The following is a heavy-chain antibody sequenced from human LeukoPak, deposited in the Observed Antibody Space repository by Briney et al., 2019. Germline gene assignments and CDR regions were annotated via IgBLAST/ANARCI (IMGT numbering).Heavy chain of an antibody. D-gene: IGHD3-10*01. Sequence: ASVKVSCKASGYTFTSYHITWVRQAPGQGLEWMGWISGYNGNTNYAQKFQGRVTMTRDTSISTAYMELSRLRSDDTAVYYCARGDYGSGSYSSCNWFDPWGQGTLVTVSS. CDR2: ISGYNGNT. CDR1: GYTFTSYH. V-gene: IGHV1-18*01. J-gene: IGHJ5*02. CDR3: ARGDYGSGSYSSCNWFDP.